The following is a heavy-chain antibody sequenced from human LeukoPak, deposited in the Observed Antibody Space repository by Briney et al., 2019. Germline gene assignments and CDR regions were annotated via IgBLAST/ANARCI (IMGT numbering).Heavy chain of an antibody. J-gene: IGHJ4*02. V-gene: IGHV4-39*07. Sequence: SETLSLTCTVSGGSISSGSYYWSWIRQPAGKGLEWIGSIYYSGSTYYNPSLKSRVTISVDTSKNQFSLKLSSVTAADTAVYYRARANYYDSSGYYYFYDFDYWGQGTLVTVSS. CDR3: ARANYYDSSGYYYFYDFDY. CDR1: GGSISSGSYY. D-gene: IGHD3-22*01. CDR2: IYYSGST.